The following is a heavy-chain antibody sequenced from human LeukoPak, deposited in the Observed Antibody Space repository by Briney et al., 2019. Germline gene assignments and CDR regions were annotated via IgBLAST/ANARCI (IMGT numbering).Heavy chain of an antibody. Sequence: GGSLRLSCAASGFTFSSYAMHWVRQAPGRGLEYVAAITSSGSSTFHANSVKGRFTISRDNSKNTLYLQMGSLRPEDMAVYFCTRGPGYDYVWGTYRADYWGQGTLVTVSS. CDR1: GFTFSSYA. D-gene: IGHD3-16*02. J-gene: IGHJ4*02. CDR3: TRGPGYDYVWGTYRADY. CDR2: ITSSGSST. V-gene: IGHV3-64*01.